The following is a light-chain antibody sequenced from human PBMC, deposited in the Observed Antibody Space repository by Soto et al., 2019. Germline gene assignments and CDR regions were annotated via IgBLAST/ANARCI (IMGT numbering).Light chain of an antibody. CDR1: SSDIGNNY. J-gene: IGLJ2*01. Sequence: QSVLTQPPSVSAAPGQKVTISCSGSSSDIGNNYVSWYQQLPGTAPKLLIYDNNKRPSGIPDRFSGSKSGTSGTLDITGLQSGAEADYYCATWDGSLTGEVFGEGTKLTVL. CDR2: DNN. V-gene: IGLV1-51*01. CDR3: ATWDGSLTGEV.